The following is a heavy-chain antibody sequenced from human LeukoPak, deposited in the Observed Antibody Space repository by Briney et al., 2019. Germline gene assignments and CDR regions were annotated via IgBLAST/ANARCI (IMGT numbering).Heavy chain of an antibody. CDR3: AKDDSSGYYYPFDY. D-gene: IGHD3-22*01. Sequence: GGSLRLSCAASGFTFSSYSMNWVRQAPGKGLEWVSYISSSSSTIYYADSVKGRFTISRDNSKNTLYLQMNSLRAEDTAVYYCAKDDSSGYYYPFDYWGQGTLVTVSS. CDR2: ISSSSSTI. CDR1: GFTFSSYS. J-gene: IGHJ4*01. V-gene: IGHV3-48*01.